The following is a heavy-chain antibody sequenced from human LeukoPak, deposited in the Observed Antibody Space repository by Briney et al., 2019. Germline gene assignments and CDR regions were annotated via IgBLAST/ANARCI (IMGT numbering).Heavy chain of an antibody. V-gene: IGHV4-34*01. D-gene: IGHD7-27*01. CDR1: GGSFSGYN. CDR3: ARLPQLTADAGVDC. J-gene: IGHJ4*02. CDR2: INHSGTT. Sequence: SETLSLTCAVYGGSFSGYNWSWLRQPPGKGLEWIGEINHSGTTKYNPSLKSRVTISVDMSKIQFSLKLSSVAAADTAVYYCARLPQLTADAGVDCWGQGTLVTVSS.